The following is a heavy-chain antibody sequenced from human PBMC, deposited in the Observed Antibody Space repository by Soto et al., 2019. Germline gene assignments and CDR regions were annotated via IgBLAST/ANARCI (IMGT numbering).Heavy chain of an antibody. CDR3: ARGEQYSGRIFDY. D-gene: IGHD1-26*01. CDR2: TYYRSKWYY. V-gene: IGHV6-1*01. CDR1: GGSDSSNSDG. Sequence: SLTLSLPCAITGGSDSSNSDGWSRVRQSPSRGLEWLGRTYYRSKWYYEYAVSVRGRITINPDTSKNQYALQLNSVAPEDTAVYFCARGEQYSGRIFDYWGQGTLVTVSS. J-gene: IGHJ4*01.